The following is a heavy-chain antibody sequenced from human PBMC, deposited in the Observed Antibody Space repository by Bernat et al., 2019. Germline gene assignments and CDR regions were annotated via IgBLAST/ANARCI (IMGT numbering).Heavy chain of an antibody. J-gene: IGHJ4*02. D-gene: IGHD4-17*01. V-gene: IGHV3-21*01. CDR2: ISSNSNYI. CDR1: GFTFSSYS. CDR3: ARDRHDYGDKAPDY. Sequence: EVQLVESGGGLVKPGGSLRLSCAASGFTFSSYSMNWVRQAPGKGLEWVSSISSNSNYIYYADSVKGRFTISRDNAKNSLYLQMNSLRAEDTVVYYCARDRHDYGDKAPDYWGQGTLVTVSS.